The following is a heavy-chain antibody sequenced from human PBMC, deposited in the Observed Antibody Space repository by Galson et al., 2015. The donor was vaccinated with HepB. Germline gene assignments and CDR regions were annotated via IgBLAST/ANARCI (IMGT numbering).Heavy chain of an antibody. D-gene: IGHD3-3*02. J-gene: IGHJ4*02. CDR2: IIPIFGTT. CDR3: ARGVKAFLEWLSADY. CDR1: GRTFSSYA. V-gene: IGHV1-69*13. Sequence: SVKVSCKASGRTFSSYAFSWVRQAPGQGLEWMGGIIPIFGTTNYAQNFQGRVTISADESTNTAYMELSGLTSDDTAVYYCARGVKAFLEWLSADYWGQGTLVTVSS.